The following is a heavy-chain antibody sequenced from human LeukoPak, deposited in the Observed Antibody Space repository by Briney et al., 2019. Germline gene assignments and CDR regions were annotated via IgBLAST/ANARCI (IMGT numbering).Heavy chain of an antibody. CDR1: GFTFSSYW. J-gene: IGHJ3*02. Sequence: PGGSLRLSCAASGFTFSSYWMSWVRQAPGKGLEWVANIKQDGSEKYYVDSVKGRFTISRDNAKNSLYLQMNSLRAEDTAVYYCARVKLWFGEDDAFDIWGQGTMVTVSS. CDR3: ARVKLWFGEDDAFDI. CDR2: IKQDGSEK. D-gene: IGHD3-10*01. V-gene: IGHV3-7*01.